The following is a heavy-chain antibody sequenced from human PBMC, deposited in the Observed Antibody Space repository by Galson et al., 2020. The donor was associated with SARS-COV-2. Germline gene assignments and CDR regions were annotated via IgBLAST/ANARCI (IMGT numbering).Heavy chain of an antibody. J-gene: IGHJ6*03. Sequence: GESLKISCAASGFTFSKYWMHWVRQAPGKGLVWVSRINADGNSPTYADSVKGRFTVSRDNAKNTLFLQLNSLRAEDTAVYYCARDQGPLYYYTMDVWGKGTTVTVSS. V-gene: IGHV3-74*01. CDR3: ARDQGPLYYYTMDV. CDR1: GFTFSKYW. CDR2: INADGNSP. D-gene: IGHD2-2*02.